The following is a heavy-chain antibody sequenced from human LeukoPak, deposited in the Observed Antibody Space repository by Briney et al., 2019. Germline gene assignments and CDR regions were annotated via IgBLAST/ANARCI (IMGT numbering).Heavy chain of an antibody. D-gene: IGHD2-2*01. CDR1: GFTFSSYA. V-gene: IGHV3-30-3*01. J-gene: IGHJ4*02. CDR2: ISYEGTNK. CDR3: LAVPVAARWDY. Sequence: PGRSLRLSCAASGFTFSSYAMHWGRQAPGKGLEWVAGISYEGTNKYYADSVKGRFTISRDNSNNTLYLQLNSLRAEDTAVYYCLAVPVAARWDYWGQGTLVNVSS.